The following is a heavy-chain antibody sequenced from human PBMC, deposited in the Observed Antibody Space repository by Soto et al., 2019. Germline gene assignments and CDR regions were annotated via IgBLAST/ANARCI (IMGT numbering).Heavy chain of an antibody. J-gene: IGHJ3*02. Sequence: SVKVSSKASGGTFSSYSISWVRQAPPQGLEGMGGIIPIFGTANYAQKFKGRVTITADESTSTAYMELSRLRSEDTAVYYCARKSSGYAFDIWGQGTMVTVSS. CDR3: ARKSSGYAFDI. CDR2: IIPIFGTA. V-gene: IGHV1-69*13. CDR1: GGTFSSYS. D-gene: IGHD6-19*01.